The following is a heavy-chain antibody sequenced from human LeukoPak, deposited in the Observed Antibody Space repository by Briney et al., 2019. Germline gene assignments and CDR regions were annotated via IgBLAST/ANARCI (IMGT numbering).Heavy chain of an antibody. CDR3: ARDDSPITTVTTFAY. J-gene: IGHJ4*02. CDR1: GGSFSGYY. D-gene: IGHD4-11*01. Sequence: PSETLSLTCAVYGGSFSGYYWSWIRQPPGKGLEWIGEINHSGSTNYNPSLKSRVTISVDTSKNQFSLKLSSVTAADTAVYYCARDDSPITTVTTFAYWGQGILVTVSS. CDR2: INHSGST. V-gene: IGHV4-34*01.